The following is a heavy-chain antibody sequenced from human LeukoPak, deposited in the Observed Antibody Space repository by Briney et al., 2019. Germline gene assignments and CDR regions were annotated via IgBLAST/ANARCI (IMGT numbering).Heavy chain of an antibody. CDR1: GFTFSSYW. J-gene: IGHJ4*02. V-gene: IGHV3-74*01. CDR3: ATAGNYRFDY. D-gene: IGHD1-7*01. CDR2: INSDGSST. Sequence: PGGSLRLSCAASGFTFSSYWMHWVRQAPGKGLVWVSRINSDGSSTSYADSVKGRFTISRDNAKNTLYLQMDSLRADDTAVYYCATAGNYRFDYWGQGILVTVSS.